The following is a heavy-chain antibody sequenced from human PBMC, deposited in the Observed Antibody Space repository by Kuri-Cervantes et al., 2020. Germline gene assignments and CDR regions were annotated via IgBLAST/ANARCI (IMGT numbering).Heavy chain of an antibody. CDR1: GYSFTSYW. CDR3: ARQGCSSTSCYAFDY. CDR2: IYPGDSDT. V-gene: IGHV5-51*01. D-gene: IGHD2-2*01. J-gene: IGHJ4*02. Sequence: SCKGSGYSFTSYWIGWVRLMPGKGLEWMGIIYPGDSDTRYSPSFRGQVTISADKSISTAYLQWSSLKASDTAMYYCARQGCSSTSCYAFDYWGQGTLVTVSS.